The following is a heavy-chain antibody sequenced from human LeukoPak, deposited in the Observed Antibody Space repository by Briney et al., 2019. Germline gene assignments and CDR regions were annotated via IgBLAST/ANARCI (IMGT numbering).Heavy chain of an antibody. Sequence: SQTLSLTCTVSGGSVTGGGHYWTWIRQHPGKGLEWIGYIYYRDSTYYNPSLQSRVTISVDTSKNQFSLKLSSVTAADTAVYYCARDSYDISGYRHIDYWGQGTLVTVSS. CDR1: GGSVTGGGHY. CDR3: ARDSYDISGYRHIDY. J-gene: IGHJ4*02. CDR2: IYYRDST. D-gene: IGHD3-22*01. V-gene: IGHV4-31*03.